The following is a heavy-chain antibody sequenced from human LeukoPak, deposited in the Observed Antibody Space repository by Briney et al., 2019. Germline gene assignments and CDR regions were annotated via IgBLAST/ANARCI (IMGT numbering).Heavy chain of an antibody. CDR2: ISDSGST. V-gene: IGHV4-59*01. J-gene: IGHJ4*02. CDR1: GGSITTYY. Sequence: SETLSLTCALSGGSITTYYWNWIRQSPGKGLEWIGHISDSGSTNYNPSLKSRVTISIDASKNQFSLNLRSVTAADTAVYYCARGLYDSSGYYYDYWGQGTLVTVSS. D-gene: IGHD3-22*01. CDR3: ARGLYDSSGYYYDY.